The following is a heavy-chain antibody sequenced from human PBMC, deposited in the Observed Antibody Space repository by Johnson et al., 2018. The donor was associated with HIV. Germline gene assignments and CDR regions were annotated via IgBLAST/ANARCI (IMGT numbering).Heavy chain of an antibody. J-gene: IGHJ3*02. CDR1: GFSFSRYW. Sequence: EQLVESGGGLVQPGGSLRLSCVASGFSFSRYWMTWVRQAPGKGLEWVASIKQDGNEKYYVDSVKGRFTISRDNAKNSVDLQMNSLRAEDTAVYYCARPEWELDGFDIWGQGTMVTVSS. CDR2: IKQDGNEK. V-gene: IGHV3-7*02. D-gene: IGHD1-26*01. CDR3: ARPEWELDGFDI.